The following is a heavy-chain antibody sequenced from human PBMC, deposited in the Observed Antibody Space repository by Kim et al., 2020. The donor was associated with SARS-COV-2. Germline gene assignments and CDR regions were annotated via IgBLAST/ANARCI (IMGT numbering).Heavy chain of an antibody. V-gene: IGHV1-69*13. Sequence: SVKVSCKAXGGTFSSYAISWVRQAPGQGLEWMGGIIPIFGTANYAQKFQGRVTITADESTSTAYMELSSLRSEDTAVYYCARDRGFRGWELPGMGYYGMDVWGQGTTVTVSS. CDR3: ARDRGFRGWELPGMGYYGMDV. D-gene: IGHD1-26*01. J-gene: IGHJ6*02. CDR2: IIPIFGTA. CDR1: GGTFSSYA.